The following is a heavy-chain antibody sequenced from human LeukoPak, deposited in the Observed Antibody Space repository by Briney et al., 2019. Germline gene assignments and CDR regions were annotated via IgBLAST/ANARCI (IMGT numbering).Heavy chain of an antibody. J-gene: IGHJ6*02. Sequence: GGSLRLSCAASGFTFSSYSMNWVRQAPGKGLEWVSYISSSSSTIYYADSVKGRFTISRDNAKNSLYLQMNSLRAEDTAVYYCARDVSGKAHYYYYYGMDVWGQGTTVTVSS. V-gene: IGHV3-48*01. CDR2: ISSSSSTI. CDR3: ARDVSGKAHYYYYYGMDV. CDR1: GFTFSSYS. D-gene: IGHD3-3*02.